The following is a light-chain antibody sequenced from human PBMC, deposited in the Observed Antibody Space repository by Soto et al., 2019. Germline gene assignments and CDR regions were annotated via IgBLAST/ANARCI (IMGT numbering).Light chain of an antibody. Sequence: EIVLTQSPGTLSLSPGARATLSCRASQSVSSSYLAWYQQKPGQAPRLLIYGASSRATGIPDRFSGSGSGTDFTLTISRLEPEDFAVYYCQQYGSSPHTFGQGTKVDIK. V-gene: IGKV3-20*01. J-gene: IGKJ1*01. CDR3: QQYGSSPHT. CDR2: GAS. CDR1: QSVSSSY.